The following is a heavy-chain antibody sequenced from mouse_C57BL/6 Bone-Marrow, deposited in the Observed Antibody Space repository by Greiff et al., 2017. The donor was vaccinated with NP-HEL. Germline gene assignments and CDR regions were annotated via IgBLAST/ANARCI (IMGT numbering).Heavy chain of an antibody. Sequence: EVQVVESEGGLVQPGSSMKLSCTASGFTFSDYYMAWVRPVPETGLEWVANINYDGSSTYYLDSLKSRFIISRDNAKNILYLQMSSLKSEDTATYYCANYGSSYGFAYWGQGTLVTVSA. D-gene: IGHD1-1*01. CDR2: INYDGSST. V-gene: IGHV5-16*01. CDR1: GFTFSDYY. CDR3: ANYGSSYGFAY. J-gene: IGHJ3*01.